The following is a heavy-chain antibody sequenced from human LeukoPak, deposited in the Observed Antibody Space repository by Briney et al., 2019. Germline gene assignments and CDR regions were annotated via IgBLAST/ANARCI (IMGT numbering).Heavy chain of an antibody. J-gene: IGHJ4*02. CDR2: INSDGSSP. Sequence: GGSLRLSCATSGFTFSHYWIHWVRQAPGKGLLWVSRINSDGSSPDYADSVKGRFTISRDNGKNTVYLQMNSLRVEDTAVYYCARAGSVDYWGQGTLVTVSS. D-gene: IGHD6-19*01. CDR3: ARAGSVDY. V-gene: IGHV3-74*01. CDR1: GFTFSHYW.